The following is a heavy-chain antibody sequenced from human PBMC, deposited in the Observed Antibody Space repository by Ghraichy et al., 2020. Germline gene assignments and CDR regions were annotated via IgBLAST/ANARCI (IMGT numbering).Heavy chain of an antibody. D-gene: IGHD4-23*01. CDR3: ARGSKVVRFFYYDGMDV. CDR2: ITSSGSFK. Sequence: GGSLRLSCVGSGFSFSSYSMNWVRQSPGKGLEWVSYITSSGSFKSYADSVKGRFTISRDNAHNSLYLQMNSLRDGDTAVYFCARGSKVVRFFYYDGMDVWGQGTTVAVSS. V-gene: IGHV3-48*02. CDR1: GFSFSSYS. J-gene: IGHJ6*02.